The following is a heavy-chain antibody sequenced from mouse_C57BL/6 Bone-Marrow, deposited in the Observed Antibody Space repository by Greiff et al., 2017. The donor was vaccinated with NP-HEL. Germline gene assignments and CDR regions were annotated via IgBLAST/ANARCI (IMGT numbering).Heavy chain of an antibody. D-gene: IGHD2-4*01. Sequence: VQLQQPGAELVKPGASVKLSCKASGYTFTSYWMQWVKQRPGQGLEWIGEIDPSDNYTNYNQKFKGKATLTVDTSASTAYMRLSSLTSEDSAVYYWASGGYDYDWFAYWGQGTLVTVSA. CDR1: GYTFTSYW. CDR3: ASGGYDYDWFAY. CDR2: IDPSDNYT. J-gene: IGHJ3*01. V-gene: IGHV1-50*01.